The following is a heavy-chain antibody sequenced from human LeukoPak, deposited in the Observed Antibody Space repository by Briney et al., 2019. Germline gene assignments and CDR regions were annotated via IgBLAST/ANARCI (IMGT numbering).Heavy chain of an antibody. J-gene: IGHJ3*02. CDR3: ARIRDGYNDAYDI. D-gene: IGHD5-24*01. Sequence: ASVKVSCKTSGYTFTNYYIHWVRQAPGQGLEWMGLINPGGDNTDYAQNFQGRVTMTRDTSTSTVYMGLSSLRSEDTAVYYCARIRDGYNDAYDIWGQGTMVTVSS. CDR2: INPGGDNT. V-gene: IGHV1-46*01. CDR1: GYTFTNYY.